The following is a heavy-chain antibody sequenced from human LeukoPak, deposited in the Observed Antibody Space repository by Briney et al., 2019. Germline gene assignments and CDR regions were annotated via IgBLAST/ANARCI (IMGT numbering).Heavy chain of an antibody. D-gene: IGHD2-15*01. CDR2: IYPGDSDT. CDR1: GYSFTNYW. J-gene: IGHJ4*02. CDR3: ARHEDIEVVDS. V-gene: IGHV5-51*01. Sequence: GESLKISCKGSGYSFTNYWIGWVRQMPGKGLEWMGIIYPGDSDTRYSPSFQGQVTVSADNSITTAYLQWSSLKASDTAIYYCARHEDIEVVDSWGQGTLVTVSS.